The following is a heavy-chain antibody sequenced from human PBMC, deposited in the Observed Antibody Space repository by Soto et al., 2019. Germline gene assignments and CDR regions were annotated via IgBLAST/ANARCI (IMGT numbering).Heavy chain of an antibody. D-gene: IGHD6-13*01. Sequence: GASVKVSCKASGYTLTSNWIHWVRRAPGQGLEWMGIINPSGGSTYYAQEFQGRVTLTRDTSTSTVYMELTSLTSEDTAVYYCARDHSISSSGAWWLDPWGQGTLVTVSS. V-gene: IGHV1-46*01. J-gene: IGHJ5*02. CDR1: GYTLTSNW. CDR3: ARDHSISSSGAWWLDP. CDR2: INPSGGST.